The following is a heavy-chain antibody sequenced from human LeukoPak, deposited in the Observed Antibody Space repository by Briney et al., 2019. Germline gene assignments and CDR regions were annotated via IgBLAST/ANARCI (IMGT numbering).Heavy chain of an antibody. J-gene: IGHJ6*03. Sequence: SQTLSLTCTVSGGSISSGSYYWSWIRQPAGKGLEWIGRIYTSGSTNYNPSLKSRVTMSVDTSKNQFSLKLTSVTAADTAVYYCARTTEGGYTYGYFYYYYMDVWGKGTTVTISS. V-gene: IGHV4-61*02. D-gene: IGHD5-18*01. CDR2: IYTSGST. CDR1: GGSISSGSYY. CDR3: ARTTEGGYTYGYFYYYYMDV.